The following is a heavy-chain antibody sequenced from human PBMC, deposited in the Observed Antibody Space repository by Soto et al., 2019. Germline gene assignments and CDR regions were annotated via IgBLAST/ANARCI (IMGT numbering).Heavy chain of an antibody. J-gene: IGHJ6*03. Sequence: SETLSLTCAVYGGSFSGYYWSWIRQPPGKGLEWIGEINHSGSTNYNPSLKSRVTISVDTSKNQFSLKLSSVTAADTAVYYCARATDFGPLADYYYMDVWGKGTTVTVSS. CDR1: GGSFSGYY. V-gene: IGHV4-34*01. CDR3: ARATDFGPLADYYYMDV. CDR2: INHSGST. D-gene: IGHD3-3*01.